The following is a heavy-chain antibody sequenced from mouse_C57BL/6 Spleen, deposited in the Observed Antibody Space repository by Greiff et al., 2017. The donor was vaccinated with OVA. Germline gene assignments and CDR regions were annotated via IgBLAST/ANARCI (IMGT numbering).Heavy chain of an antibody. CDR2: ISSGSSTI. D-gene: IGHD4-1*01. Sequence: VQLVESGGGLVKPGGSLTLSCAASGFPFSDYGMPWVRPAPEQGLALVAYISSGSSTIYSADTVKGRFTISRDHAKNTLFLQMTSLRSEDTAMYYCARGTGKDGYYFDYWGQGTTLTVSS. J-gene: IGHJ2*01. CDR1: GFPFSDYG. V-gene: IGHV5-17*01. CDR3: ARGTGKDGYYFDY.